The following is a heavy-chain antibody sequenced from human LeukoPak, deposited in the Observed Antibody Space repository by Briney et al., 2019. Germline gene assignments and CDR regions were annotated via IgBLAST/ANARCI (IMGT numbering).Heavy chain of an antibody. Sequence: GGSLRLSCAASGFTFTTYAMSWVRQAPGKGLDWVSVISGSGGSTYYADSVKGRFTISRDNSKNTLYLQMNSLRAEDTAVYYCAKDYDFWSGCPDYWGQGTLVTVSS. CDR2: ISGSGGST. D-gene: IGHD3-3*01. CDR3: AKDYDFWSGCPDY. V-gene: IGHV3-23*01. J-gene: IGHJ4*02. CDR1: GFTFTTYA.